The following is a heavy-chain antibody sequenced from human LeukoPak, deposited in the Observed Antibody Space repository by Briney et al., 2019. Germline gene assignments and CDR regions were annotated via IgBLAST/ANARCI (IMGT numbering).Heavy chain of an antibody. Sequence: GGSLRLSCVVSGFTFNKCWMNWVRQAPGKGLEWVAHINPDGRDKYYVDSVKGRFSIYRDNAENSMYLQMNSLRAEDTAVYYCVSLTTVTTARFYWGQGTLVTVSS. CDR2: INPDGRDK. CDR1: GFTFNKCW. D-gene: IGHD4-17*01. J-gene: IGHJ4*02. CDR3: VSLTTVTTARFY. V-gene: IGHV3-7*03.